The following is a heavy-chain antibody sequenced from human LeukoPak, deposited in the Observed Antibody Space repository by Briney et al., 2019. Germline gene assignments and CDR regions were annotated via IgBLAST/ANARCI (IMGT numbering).Heavy chain of an antibody. D-gene: IGHD5-24*01. CDR2: IYSGGST. V-gene: IGHV3-66*01. CDR1: GFTVSSNY. Sequence: GGSLRLSCAASGFTVSSNYMSWVRQAPGKGLEWVSVIYSGGSTYYADSVKGRFTISRDNSKNTLYLQMNSLRAEDTAVYYCAKDGSEMTPAFDYWGQGTLVTVSS. J-gene: IGHJ4*02. CDR3: AKDGSEMTPAFDY.